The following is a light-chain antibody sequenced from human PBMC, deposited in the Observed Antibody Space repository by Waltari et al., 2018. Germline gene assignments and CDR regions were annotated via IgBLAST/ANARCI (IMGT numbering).Light chain of an antibody. CDR2: GAS. V-gene: IGKV1-39*01. Sequence: DIQMTQSPSSLSASVGDRVTITCRASQSISTYLNWYQQKPGQAPQVLIYGASSLQSGVPPMFVGRGSGTDFTLTINSLQPEDFATYYCQQTYSTPSLTFGGGTKVEIK. CDR3: QQTYSTPSLT. CDR1: QSISTY. J-gene: IGKJ4*01.